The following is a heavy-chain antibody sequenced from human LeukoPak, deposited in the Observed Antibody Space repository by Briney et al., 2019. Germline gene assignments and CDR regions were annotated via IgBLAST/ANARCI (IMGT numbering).Heavy chain of an antibody. J-gene: IGHJ4*02. Sequence: GASVKVSCKASGGTLSSHAISWVRQAPGQGLEWVGGLIPVFGTTNYAEKFQGRVTITTGESTRTSYMELRSLKSDDTAVYYCARGKSGYDYGLDHWGQGILVIVSS. D-gene: IGHD5-12*01. V-gene: IGHV1-69*05. CDR1: GGTLSSHA. CDR2: LIPVFGTT. CDR3: ARGKSGYDYGLDH.